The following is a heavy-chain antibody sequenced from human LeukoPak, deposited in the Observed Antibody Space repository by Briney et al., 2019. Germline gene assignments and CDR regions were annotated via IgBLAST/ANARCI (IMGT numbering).Heavy chain of an antibody. D-gene: IGHD2-21*01. CDR3: ASSYCGGTLCYDHY. CDR2: IYSAGNT. Sequence: GRSLRLSCAASGFTFSSCGMHWVRQPPGKGLEWVSDIYSAGNTYYADSVKGRFTISRDNSKNTLYLQMNSLRAEDTAVYYCASSYCGGTLCYDHYWGHGTLVTVSS. V-gene: IGHV3-NL1*01. J-gene: IGHJ4*01. CDR1: GFTFSSCG.